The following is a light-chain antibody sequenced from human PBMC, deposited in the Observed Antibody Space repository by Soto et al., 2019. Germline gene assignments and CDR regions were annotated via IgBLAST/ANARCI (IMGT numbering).Light chain of an antibody. CDR1: QSVSSSY. V-gene: IGKV3-20*01. Sequence: EIVLTQSPGTLSLSPGERATLSCRAGQSVSSSYLAWYQQKPGQAPRLLIHGASTRATAIPDRFSGSGSGTDFTLSISRLEPEDFAMYYCHQYGSSPPVTFGQGTRLEIK. CDR3: HQYGSSPPVT. J-gene: IGKJ5*01. CDR2: GAS.